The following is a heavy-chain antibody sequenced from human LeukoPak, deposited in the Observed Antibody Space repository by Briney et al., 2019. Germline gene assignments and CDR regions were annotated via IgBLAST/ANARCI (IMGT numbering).Heavy chain of an antibody. CDR1: GYSISSDYY. CDR2: IYHSGST. D-gene: IGHD2-8*01. Sequence: SETLSLTCSVSGYSISSDYYWGWIRQPPGKGLEWIGSIYHSGSTNYNPSLKSRVTISVDTSKNQFSLKLSSVTAADTAVYYCARGRCTNGVCYPNYYYHYMDVWGKGTTVTVSS. J-gene: IGHJ6*03. CDR3: ARGRCTNGVCYPNYYYHYMDV. V-gene: IGHV4-38-2*02.